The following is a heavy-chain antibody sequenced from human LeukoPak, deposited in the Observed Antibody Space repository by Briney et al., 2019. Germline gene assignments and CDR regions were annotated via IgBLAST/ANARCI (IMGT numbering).Heavy chain of an antibody. CDR3: ARDRTLDY. CDR2: ITGDGSST. CDR1: GFTFSTYA. J-gene: IGHJ4*02. Sequence: PGGSLRLSCSASGFTFSTYAMHWVRQAPGKGLEYVSAITGDGSSTTYADSVEGRFTISSDNAKNTLYLQMNSLRAEDTAVYYCARDRTLDYWGRGTLVTVSS. V-gene: IGHV3-64*04.